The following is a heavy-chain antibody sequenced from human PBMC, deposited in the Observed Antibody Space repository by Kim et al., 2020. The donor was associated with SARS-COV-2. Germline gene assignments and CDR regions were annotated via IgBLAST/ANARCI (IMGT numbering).Heavy chain of an antibody. Sequence: TKYSQKFQGRVTITRDTSASTAYMELSSLRSEDTAVYYCARRLVSGTIDYWGQGTLVTVSS. V-gene: IGHV1-3*01. CDR3: ARRLVSGTIDY. CDR2: T. J-gene: IGHJ4*02. D-gene: IGHD1-26*01.